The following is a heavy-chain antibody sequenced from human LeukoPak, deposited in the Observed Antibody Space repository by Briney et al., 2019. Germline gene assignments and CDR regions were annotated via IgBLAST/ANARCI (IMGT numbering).Heavy chain of an antibody. CDR1: GFCFSSVW. CDR2: IKQHASEK. V-gene: IGHV3-7*03. CDR3: TRGGSSYYAGWSDP. D-gene: IGHD3-10*01. J-gene: IGHJ5*02. Sequence: GGSLSLSCVASGFCFSSVWMTWVRQAPGKGLEWVASIKQHASEKHYVDSVKGRFTISRDDARNSVSLHMSSLRDDDTALYYCTRGGSSYYAGWSDPWGQGSLVTVSS.